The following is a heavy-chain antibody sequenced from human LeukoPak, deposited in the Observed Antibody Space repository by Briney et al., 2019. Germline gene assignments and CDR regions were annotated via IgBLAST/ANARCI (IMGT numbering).Heavy chain of an antibody. CDR2: ICYSGST. CDR3: ARHFRSTYFYFDY. Sequence: PSETLSLTCTVSGGSIRDYCWSWIRQPPGKGLEWIGYICYSGSTNYNPSLKSRVTISVDTSKNQFSLKLSSVTAADTALYYCARHFRSTYFYFDYWGQGTLVTVSS. D-gene: IGHD3-3*01. CDR1: GGSIRDYC. V-gene: IGHV4-59*08. J-gene: IGHJ4*02.